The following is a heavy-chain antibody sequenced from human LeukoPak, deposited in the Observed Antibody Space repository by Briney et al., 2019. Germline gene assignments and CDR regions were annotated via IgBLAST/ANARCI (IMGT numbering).Heavy chain of an antibody. J-gene: IGHJ4*02. CDR2: IKGSGEGT. D-gene: IGHD3-3*01. V-gene: IGHV3-23*01. CDR1: GFTFSSYA. Sequence: GGSLRLSCTASGFTFSSYAMSWLRQAPGKGLEWVSLIKGSGEGTFYADSVKGRFTISRDNFDNTLYLQMNSLRAEDTAVYYCASGTLDITIFGVVIIGSFDYWGQGTLVTVSS. CDR3: ASGTLDITIFGVVIIGSFDY.